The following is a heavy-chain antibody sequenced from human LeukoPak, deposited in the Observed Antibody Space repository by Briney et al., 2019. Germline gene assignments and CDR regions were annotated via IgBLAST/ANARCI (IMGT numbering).Heavy chain of an antibody. CDR1: GFTFSSYS. CDR3: ARPYYDFWSGYLAVYCMDV. Sequence: GGSLRLSCAASGFTFSSYSMNWVRQAPGKGLEWVSSISSSSSYIYYADSVKGRFTISRDNAKNSLYLQMNSLRAEDTAVYYCARPYYDFWSGYLAVYCMDVWGQGTTVTVSS. J-gene: IGHJ6*02. D-gene: IGHD3-3*01. V-gene: IGHV3-21*01. CDR2: ISSSSSYI.